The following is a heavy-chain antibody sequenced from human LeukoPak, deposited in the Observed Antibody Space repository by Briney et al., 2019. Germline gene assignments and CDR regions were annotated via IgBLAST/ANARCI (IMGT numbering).Heavy chain of an antibody. Sequence: SETLSLTCTVSGGSLSSYYWSWIRQPAGKGLEWIGRIYTSGSTNYNPSLKSRVTMSVDTSKNQFSLKLSSVTAADTAVYYCARVGGSSSRYGMDVWAKGPRSPSP. J-gene: IGHJ6*02. CDR1: GGSLSSYY. CDR3: ARVGGSSSRYGMDV. CDR2: IYTSGST. V-gene: IGHV4-4*07. D-gene: IGHD6-6*01.